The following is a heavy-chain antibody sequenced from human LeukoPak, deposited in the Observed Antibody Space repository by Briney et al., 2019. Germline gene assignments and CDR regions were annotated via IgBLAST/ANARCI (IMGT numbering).Heavy chain of an antibody. CDR1: GGSFSGYY. Sequence: SETLSLTCAVYGGSFSGYYWSWIRQPPGKGLEWIGEINHSGSTNYNPSLKSRVTISVDTSKNQFSLELSSVTAADTAVYYCARGLLERLPTLGYWGQGTLVTVSS. J-gene: IGHJ4*02. D-gene: IGHD3-3*01. V-gene: IGHV4-34*01. CDR3: ARGLLERLPTLGY. CDR2: INHSGST.